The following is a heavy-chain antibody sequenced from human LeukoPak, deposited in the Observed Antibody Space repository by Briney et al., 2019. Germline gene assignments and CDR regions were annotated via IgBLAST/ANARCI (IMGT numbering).Heavy chain of an antibody. J-gene: IGHJ4*02. CDR2: IYYSGST. D-gene: IGHD4-11*01. Sequence: SETLSLTCTVSGGSISGYYWSWLRQPPGKGLEWIGNIYYSGSTNYNPPLKSRVTISVDTSKNQFSLKLSSVTAADTAVYYSANYHDYSNFQGGYYLDYWGEGTLFTVSS. CDR3: ANYHDYSNFQGGYYLDY. CDR1: GGSISGYY. V-gene: IGHV4-59*08.